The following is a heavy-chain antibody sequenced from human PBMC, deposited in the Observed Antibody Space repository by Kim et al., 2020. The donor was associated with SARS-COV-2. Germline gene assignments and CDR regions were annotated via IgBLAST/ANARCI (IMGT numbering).Heavy chain of an antibody. D-gene: IGHD6-13*01. Sequence: SETLSLTCAVSGGSISSGGYSWSWIRQPPGKGLEWIGYIYHSGSTYYNPSLKSRVTISVDRSKNQFSLKLSSVTAADTAVYYCATSSSWYDHDAFDIWG. CDR3: ATSSSWYDHDAFDI. J-gene: IGHJ3*02. CDR2: IYHSGST. CDR1: GGSISSGGYS. V-gene: IGHV4-30-2*01.